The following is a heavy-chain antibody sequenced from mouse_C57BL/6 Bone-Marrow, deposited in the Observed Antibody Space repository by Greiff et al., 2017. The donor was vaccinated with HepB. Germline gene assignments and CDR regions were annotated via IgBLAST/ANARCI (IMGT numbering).Heavy chain of an antibody. CDR2: IHPSDSDT. CDR3: AIPPTYYYGSSFYYFDY. D-gene: IGHD1-1*01. V-gene: IGHV1-74*01. Sequence: QVQLQQPGAELVKPGASVKVSCKASGYTFTSYWMHWVKQRPGQGLEWIGRIHPSDSDTNYNQKFKGKATLTVDKSSSTAYMQHSSLTSEDSAVYYCAIPPTYYYGSSFYYFDYWGQGTTLTVSS. CDR1: GYTFTSYW. J-gene: IGHJ2*01.